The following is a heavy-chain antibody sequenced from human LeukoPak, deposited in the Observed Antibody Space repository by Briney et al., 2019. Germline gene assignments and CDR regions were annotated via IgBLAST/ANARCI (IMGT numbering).Heavy chain of an antibody. CDR3: ARANIVVVPAARDDEINWFDP. J-gene: IGHJ5*02. D-gene: IGHD2-2*01. Sequence: ASVKVSFKASGYTFTSYGISWVRQAPGQGREGMGWISAYNGNTNYAQKLQGRVTVTTDTSTSTAYMELRSLRSDDTAVYYCARANIVVVPAARDDEINWFDPWGQGTLVTVSS. CDR2: ISAYNGNT. V-gene: IGHV1-18*01. CDR1: GYTFTSYG.